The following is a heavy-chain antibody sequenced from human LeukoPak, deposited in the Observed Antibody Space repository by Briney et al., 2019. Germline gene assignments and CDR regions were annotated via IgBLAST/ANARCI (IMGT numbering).Heavy chain of an antibody. CDR1: GFTFSSYA. D-gene: IGHD6-19*01. CDR3: ARGGVAGVLGY. V-gene: IGHV3-30*04. CDR2: ISYDGSNK. J-gene: IGHJ4*02. Sequence: PGGSLRLSCAASGFTFSSYAMHWVRQAPGKGLEWVAVISYDGSNKYHADSVKGRFTISRDNSKNTLYLQMNSLRAEDTAVYYCARGGVAGVLGYWGQGTLVTVSS.